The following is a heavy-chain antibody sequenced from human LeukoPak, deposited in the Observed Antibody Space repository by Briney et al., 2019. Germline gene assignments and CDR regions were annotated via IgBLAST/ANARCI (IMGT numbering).Heavy chain of an antibody. CDR2: IYYSGST. J-gene: IGHJ5*02. CDR1: GCSINSDY. Sequence: PSETLSLTCTVSGCSINSDYWSWIRQPPGKGLEWIGYIYYSGSTNYNPSLKSRVTISVDTSKNQFSLMLTSVTAADTAVYYCARQRPHYCSSTSCSAYNWFDPGGEGTLVTVSS. CDR3: ARQRPHYCSSTSCSAYNWFDP. V-gene: IGHV4-59*08. D-gene: IGHD2-2*01.